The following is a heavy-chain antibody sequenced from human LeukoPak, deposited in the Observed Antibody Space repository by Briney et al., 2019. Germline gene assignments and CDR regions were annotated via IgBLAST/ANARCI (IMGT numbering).Heavy chain of an antibody. CDR2: IKSKTDGGTS. Sequence: GSLLLSCAASGFTFTNAWMYWVRPAPGKGLEWVGRIKSKTDGGTSDYAAPVTGRFTISRDDSKSTLYLEMNSLKTEDTGVYYCSTLWYGAWGQGTLVTVSS. D-gene: IGHD3-10*01. CDR1: GFTFTNAW. V-gene: IGHV3-15*01. J-gene: IGHJ5*02. CDR3: STLWYGA.